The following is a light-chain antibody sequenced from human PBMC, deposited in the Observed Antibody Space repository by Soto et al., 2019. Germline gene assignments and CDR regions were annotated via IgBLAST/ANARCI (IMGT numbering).Light chain of an antibody. J-gene: IGKJ2*01. CDR2: WAS. V-gene: IGKV4-1*01. CDR3: QQYYSSLT. Sequence: DIVRTQSPDSLSVSLGERATINCKSSQTVFHSSYNKDFLAWYQQKPGQPPKLLFYWASTRESGVPARFSGGGSVTDFSLTISSLQPEDVAVYYCQQYYSSLTFGQGTKLEIK. CDR1: QTVFHSSYNKDF.